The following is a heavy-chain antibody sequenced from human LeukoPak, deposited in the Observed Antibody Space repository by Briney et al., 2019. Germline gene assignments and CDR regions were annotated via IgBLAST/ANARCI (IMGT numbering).Heavy chain of an antibody. CDR1: GFTFSSYG. CDR3: AKDVGSYFDY. D-gene: IGHD3-10*01. CDR2: ISYDGSNK. Sequence: GGSLRLSCAASGFTFSSYGMHWVRQAPGKGLEWVAVISYDGSNKYYADSVKGRFTISRDNSKNTLYLQMNSLRAEDTAVYYCAKDVGSYFDYWGQGTLVTVSS. J-gene: IGHJ4*02. V-gene: IGHV3-30*18.